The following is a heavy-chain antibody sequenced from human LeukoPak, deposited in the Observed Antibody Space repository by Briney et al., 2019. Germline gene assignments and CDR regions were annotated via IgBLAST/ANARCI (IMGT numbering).Heavy chain of an antibody. CDR3: AKTGLIAAAGTWWFDP. J-gene: IGHJ5*02. D-gene: IGHD6-13*01. Sequence: QPGGSLRLSCAASGFTFSSYAMSWVRQAPGKGLEWVSAISGSGGSTYCADSVKGRFTISRDNSKNTLYLQMNSLRAEDTAVYYCAKTGLIAAAGTWWFDPWGQGTLVTVSS. CDR2: ISGSGGST. V-gene: IGHV3-23*01. CDR1: GFTFSSYA.